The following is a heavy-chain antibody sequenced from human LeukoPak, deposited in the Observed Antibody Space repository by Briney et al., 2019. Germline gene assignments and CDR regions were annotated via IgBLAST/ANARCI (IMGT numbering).Heavy chain of an antibody. CDR1: GGSISSGGYY. CDR2: INHSGST. V-gene: IGHV4-39*07. Sequence: PSETLSLTCTVSGGSISSGGYYWSWIRQPPGKGLEWIGEINHSGSTNYNPSLKSRVTISVDTSKNQFSLKLSSVTAADTAVYYCARDLRREDLHYYYYYGMDVWGQGTTVTVSS. D-gene: IGHD1-26*01. CDR3: ARDLRREDLHYYYYYGMDV. J-gene: IGHJ6*02.